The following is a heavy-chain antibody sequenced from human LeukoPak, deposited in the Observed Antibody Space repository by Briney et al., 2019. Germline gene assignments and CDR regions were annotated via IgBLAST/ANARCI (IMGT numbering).Heavy chain of an antibody. CDR3: AREDGSSSLYYYGMDV. D-gene: IGHD6-6*01. V-gene: IGHV1-2*02. J-gene: IGHJ6*02. CDR1: GYTFTGYY. CDR2: INPNSGGT. Sequence: ASVKVSCKASGYTFTGYYMHWVRQAPGQGLEWMGWINPNSGGTNYAQKFQGRVTMTRDTSISTAYMELSRLRSDDTAVYYCAREDGSSSLYYYGMDVWGQGTTATVSS.